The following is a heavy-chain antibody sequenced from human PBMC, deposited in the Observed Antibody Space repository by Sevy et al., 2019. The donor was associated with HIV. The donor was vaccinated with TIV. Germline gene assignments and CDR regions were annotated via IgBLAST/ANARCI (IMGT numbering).Heavy chain of an antibody. D-gene: IGHD3-22*01. Sequence: GGSLRLSCAASGFTASSNYMTWVRQAPGKGLEWVSIIYNGGDTYYADFVKGRFTISRDNSKNTLYLQMNSLRPEDTAVYYCATDPDNVHYYDSSGSLFDNWGQGTLVTVSS. J-gene: IGHJ4*02. V-gene: IGHV3-53*01. CDR1: GFTASSNY. CDR2: IYNGGDT. CDR3: ATDPDNVHYYDSSGSLFDN.